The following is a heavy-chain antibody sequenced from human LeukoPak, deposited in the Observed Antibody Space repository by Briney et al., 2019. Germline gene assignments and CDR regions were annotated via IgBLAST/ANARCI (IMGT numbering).Heavy chain of an antibody. CDR2: MYYTGKT. V-gene: IGHV4-59*01. CDR1: GDSINNNF. CDR3: ARVNSYYYGSGPFDP. J-gene: IGHJ5*02. Sequence: SETLSLTCAASGDSINNNFWSWIRQPPGKGLEWIGYMYYTGKTNYNPSLKSRVTISVDTSKRQFSLKLSSVTAADTAVYYCARVNSYYYGSGPFDPWGQGTLVTVSS. D-gene: IGHD3-10*01.